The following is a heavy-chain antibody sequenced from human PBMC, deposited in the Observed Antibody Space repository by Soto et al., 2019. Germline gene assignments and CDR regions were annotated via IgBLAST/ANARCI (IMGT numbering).Heavy chain of an antibody. CDR2: IYYSGST. CDR3: ARSYSRIWYYFDY. CDR1: GGSISSYY. J-gene: IGHJ4*02. V-gene: IGHV4-59*01. D-gene: IGHD6-13*01. Sequence: SETLSLTCTVSGGSISSYYWSWIRQPPGKGLEWIGYIYYSGSTNYNPSLKSRVTISVDTSKNQFSLKLSSVTAADTAVYYCARSYSRIWYYFDYWGQGTLVTVSS.